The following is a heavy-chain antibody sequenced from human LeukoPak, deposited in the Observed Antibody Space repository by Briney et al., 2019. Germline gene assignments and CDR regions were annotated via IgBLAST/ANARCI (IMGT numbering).Heavy chain of an antibody. Sequence: SETLSLTCTVSGDSISSGNYYWGWIRQPPGKGLEWIGSIYYSGSTYYNPSLKSRVTISVDTSKKQLSLKLSSVTAADTAVYYCASRDIAAAGTGEYFQHWGQGTLVTVSS. V-gene: IGHV4-39*07. CDR1: GDSISSGNYY. D-gene: IGHD6-13*01. CDR2: IYYSGST. CDR3: ASRDIAAAGTGEYFQH. J-gene: IGHJ1*01.